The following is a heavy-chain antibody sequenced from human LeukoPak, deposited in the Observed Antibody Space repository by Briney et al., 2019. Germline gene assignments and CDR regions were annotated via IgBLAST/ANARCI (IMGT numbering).Heavy chain of an antibody. CDR3: AKGYSTGWYDFDY. D-gene: IGHD6-19*01. V-gene: IGHV3-23*01. CDR1: GFTFSSYG. J-gene: IGHJ4*02. Sequence: PGGSLRLSCAASGFTFSSYGMTWVRQAPGKGLEWVSFISRGGDNTYYADSVKGRFTISRDNSKNKLYLQMNSLRAEDTALYYCAKGYSTGWYDFDYWGQGTLVTVSS. CDR2: ISRGGDNT.